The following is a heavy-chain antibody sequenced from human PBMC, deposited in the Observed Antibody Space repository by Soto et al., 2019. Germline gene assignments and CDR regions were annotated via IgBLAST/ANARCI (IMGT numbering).Heavy chain of an antibody. CDR2: INPGPGSA. Sequence: ASVKVSCKASNDSLSSHFISWVRQAPGEGLEWMGIINPGPGSASYSKEFQGRLTLTSDMPSRTVYMQLSNLRSDDTAVYYCAGASSRVYSVVADYWGQGTLVTVSS. CDR1: NDSLSSHF. D-gene: IGHD2-15*01. V-gene: IGHV1-46*01. CDR3: AGASSRVYSVVADY. J-gene: IGHJ4*02.